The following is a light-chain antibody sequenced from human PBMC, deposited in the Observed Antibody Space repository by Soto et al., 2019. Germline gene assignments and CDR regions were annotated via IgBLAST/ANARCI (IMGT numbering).Light chain of an antibody. CDR3: QQYGSSPPIT. V-gene: IGKV3-20*01. CDR2: GAS. Sequence: EVVLTQSPCTLSLSPGERATLSCRASQSVSSNLAWYQQKPGQAPRLLIHGASSRATGIPDRFSGSGSGTDFTLSISRLEPEDFAVYYCQQYGSSPPITFGQGTRLEIK. CDR1: QSVSSN. J-gene: IGKJ5*01.